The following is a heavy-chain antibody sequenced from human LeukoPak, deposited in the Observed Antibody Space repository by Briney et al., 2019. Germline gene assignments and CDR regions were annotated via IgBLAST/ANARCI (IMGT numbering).Heavy chain of an antibody. CDR3: ASGSGSSFYAFDI. CDR2: INHSGST. CDR1: GGSFSGYY. D-gene: IGHD3-10*01. Sequence: SETLSLTCAVYGGSFSGYYWSWIRQPPGKGLEWIGEINHSGSTNYNPSLKSRVTISVDTSKNQFSLKLSSVTAADTAVYYCASGSGSSFYAFDIWGQGTMVTVSS. V-gene: IGHV4-34*01. J-gene: IGHJ3*02.